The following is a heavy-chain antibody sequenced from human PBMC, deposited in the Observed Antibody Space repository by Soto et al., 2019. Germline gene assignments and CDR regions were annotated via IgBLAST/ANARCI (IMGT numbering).Heavy chain of an antibody. V-gene: IGHV3-48*02. J-gene: IGHJ5*02. Sequence: EVQLVESGGGLIQPGGSQRLSCAASGFTFSSYSMNWVRQAPGKGLEWVSYISMSGDTVYYADSVRGRFTISRENAKGSLYLQMSSLRDEDTAVYYCTKGTDYYDPERGSPNWLDHWGQGTLATVTS. D-gene: IGHD3-22*01. CDR3: TKGTDYYDPERGSPNWLDH. CDR2: ISMSGDTV. CDR1: GFTFSSYS.